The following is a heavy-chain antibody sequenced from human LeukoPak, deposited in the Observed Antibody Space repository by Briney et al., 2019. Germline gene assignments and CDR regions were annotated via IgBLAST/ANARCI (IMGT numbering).Heavy chain of an antibody. D-gene: IGHD3-10*01. V-gene: IGHV3-30*18. CDR2: ISYDGSNK. CDR3: AKAPTAKYYYGSGSYYEDY. CDR1: GFTFSSYG. Sequence: GGSLRLSCAASGFTFSSYGMHWVRQAPGKGLEWLAVISYDGSNKYYADSVKGRFTISRDNSKNTLYLQMNSLRAEDTAVYYCAKAPTAKYYYGSGSYYEDYWGQGTLVTVSS. J-gene: IGHJ4*02.